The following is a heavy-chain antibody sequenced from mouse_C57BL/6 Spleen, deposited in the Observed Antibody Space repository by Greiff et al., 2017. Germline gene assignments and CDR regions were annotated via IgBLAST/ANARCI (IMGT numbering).Heavy chain of an antibody. CDR2: IHPSDSDT. CDR3: AAFYDYSGAWFAY. Sequence: QVQLQQPGAELVKPGASVKVSCKASGYTFTSYWMHWVKQRPGQGLEWIGRIHPSDSDTNYNQKFKGKATLTVDKSSSTAYMQLSSLTSVDSAAYDGAAFYDYSGAWFAYWGQGALVTVSA. CDR1: GYTFTSYW. D-gene: IGHD2-4*01. J-gene: IGHJ3*01. V-gene: IGHV1-74*01.